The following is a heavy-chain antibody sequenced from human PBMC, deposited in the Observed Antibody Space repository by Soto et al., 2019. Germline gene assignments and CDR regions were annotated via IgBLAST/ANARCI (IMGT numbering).Heavy chain of an antibody. J-gene: IGHJ4*02. CDR3: ARAYSSSWSAFDY. V-gene: IGHV3-33*01. CDR2: IWYDGSTK. D-gene: IGHD6-13*01. CDR1: GFTFSSYG. Sequence: QVQLVEFGRRVVPPGRSLRLSCAASGFTFSSYGMHWVRQAPGKGLEWVAVIWYDGSTKYYEDSVKGRFTISRDNSKNTRYLQMNSLRAEDPDVYYCARAYSSSWSAFDYWGQGTLVTVAS.